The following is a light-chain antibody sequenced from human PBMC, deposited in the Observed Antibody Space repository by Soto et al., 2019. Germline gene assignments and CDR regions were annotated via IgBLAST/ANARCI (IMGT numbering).Light chain of an antibody. CDR2: GNS. V-gene: IGLV1-40*01. Sequence: QSVLTQPPSVSGAPGRRVTISCTGSSSNIGARYDVHWYQQLPGTAPKLLIYGNSNRPSGVPDRFSGSKSGTSASLAITGLQAEDEADYYCQSYDSSLNAVVFGGGTKLTVL. CDR3: QSYDSSLNAVV. J-gene: IGLJ2*01. CDR1: SSNIGARYD.